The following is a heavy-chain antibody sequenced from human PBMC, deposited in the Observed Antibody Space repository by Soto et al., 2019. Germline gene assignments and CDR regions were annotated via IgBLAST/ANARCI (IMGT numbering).Heavy chain of an antibody. Sequence: QVQLVQSGAEVKKPGSSVKVSCKASGGTFSSYAISWVRQAPGQGLERMGGIIPIFDTADYTQKFQGRVTITADESTSTAYMELSSLRSEDTAVYYCAKHYDNWDYYCGMDVWGQGTTVTVSS. D-gene: IGHD3-22*01. J-gene: IGHJ6*02. V-gene: IGHV1-69*12. CDR1: GGTFSSYA. CDR3: AKHYDNWDYYCGMDV. CDR2: IIPIFDTA.